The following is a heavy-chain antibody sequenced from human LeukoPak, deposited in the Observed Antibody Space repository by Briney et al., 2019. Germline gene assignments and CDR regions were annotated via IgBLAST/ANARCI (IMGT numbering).Heavy chain of an antibody. J-gene: IGHJ6*02. CDR3: ASIQGGYYYGMDV. Sequence: GGSLRLSCAASGFTFSSYEMNWVRQAPGKGLEWVSYISSSGSTIYYADSVKGRFTISRDNAKNSLYLQMNSLRAGDTAVYYCASIQGGYYYGMDVWGQGTTVTVSS. CDR2: ISSSGSTI. CDR1: GFTFSSYE. V-gene: IGHV3-48*03. D-gene: IGHD5-18*01.